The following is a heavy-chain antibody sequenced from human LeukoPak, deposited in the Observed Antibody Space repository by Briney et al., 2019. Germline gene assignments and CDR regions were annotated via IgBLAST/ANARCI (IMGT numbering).Heavy chain of an antibody. CDR1: GFTFSSYA. V-gene: IGHV3-30-3*01. Sequence: GGSLRLSCAPSGFTFSSYAMHWVRQAPGKGLEWVTLFSYDGSSKYYADSVRGRFTISRDNSKNTLYLQMNSLRADDSAVYYCARGKGSESGYDYFLDYWGQGTLVTVSS. CDR3: ARGKGSESGYDYFLDY. CDR2: FSYDGSSK. J-gene: IGHJ4*02. D-gene: IGHD5-12*01.